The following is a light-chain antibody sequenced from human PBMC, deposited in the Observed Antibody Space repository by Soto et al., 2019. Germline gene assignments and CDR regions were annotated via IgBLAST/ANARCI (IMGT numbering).Light chain of an antibody. Sequence: IVMTQFPLSLPDTPGEPASISCRSSQSLLHSNGYNYLDWYLQKPGQSPQLLIYLGSDRASGVPDRFSGSGSGTDFTLRISRVEAEDVGVYYCMQALQIPPTFGQGTRLEIK. V-gene: IGKV2-28*01. CDR2: LGS. CDR1: QSLLHSNGYNY. J-gene: IGKJ5*01. CDR3: MQALQIPPT.